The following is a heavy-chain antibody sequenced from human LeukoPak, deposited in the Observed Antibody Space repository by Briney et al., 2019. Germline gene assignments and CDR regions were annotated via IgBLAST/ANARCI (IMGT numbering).Heavy chain of an antibody. CDR3: AKSGVQDAANIYFDY. D-gene: IGHD2-8*01. V-gene: IGHV3-7*03. CDR2: IKQDGSEK. CDR1: GFTFTTYW. Sequence: GGSLTLSCATSGFTFTTYWMNWVRQAPGKGLEWVANIKQDGSEKYYVDSVKGRFTISGDNSKNTLYLQMNSLRAEDTAVYYCAKSGVQDAANIYFDYWGQGTLVTVSS. J-gene: IGHJ4*02.